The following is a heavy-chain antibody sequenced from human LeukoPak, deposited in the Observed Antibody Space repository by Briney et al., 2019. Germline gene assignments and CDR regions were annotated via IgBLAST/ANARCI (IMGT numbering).Heavy chain of an antibody. CDR3: AKFDTVTTLYYFDY. Sequence: PGGSLRLSCAVSGLTFNNYAMSWVRQAPGKGLEWVSGISGRGASKYYADSVKGRFTISRDNSKNTLYLQMNSLRAEDTAVYYCAKFDTVTTLYYFDYWGQGTLVTVSS. V-gene: IGHV3-23*01. CDR1: GLTFNNYA. D-gene: IGHD4-17*01. CDR2: ISGRGASK. J-gene: IGHJ4*02.